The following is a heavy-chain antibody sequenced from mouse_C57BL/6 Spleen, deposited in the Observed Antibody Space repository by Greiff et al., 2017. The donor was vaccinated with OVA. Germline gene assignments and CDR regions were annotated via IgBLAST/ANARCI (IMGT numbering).Heavy chain of an antibody. V-gene: IGHV2-2*03. Sequence: VHLVESGPGLVQPSQSLSITCTVSGFSLTSYGVHWVRQSPGTGLEWLGVIWSSGSTDYNDDFISRLCILMYNSKSHVFFKMHILQSYDTAIYYCAATGDRGFDYWGQGTTLTVSS. CDR3: AATGDRGFDY. CDR1: GFSLTSYG. D-gene: IGHD3-1*01. J-gene: IGHJ2*01. CDR2: IWSSGST.